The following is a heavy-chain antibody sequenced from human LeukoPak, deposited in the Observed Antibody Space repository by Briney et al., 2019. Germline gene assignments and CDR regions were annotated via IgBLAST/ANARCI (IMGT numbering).Heavy chain of an antibody. CDR2: INPDSGGT. V-gene: IGHV1-2*02. CDR1: GYTFTGYY. J-gene: IGHJ4*02. Sequence: ASVKVSCKASGYTFTGYYVHWVRQGPGQGLEWMGWINPDSGGTNYAQKFRGRVTMTRDTSISTAYMELNSLRSDDTAVYYCAKDRGGGSSSGYYYFDYWGQGTLVTVSS. D-gene: IGHD3-22*01. CDR3: AKDRGGGSSSGYYYFDY.